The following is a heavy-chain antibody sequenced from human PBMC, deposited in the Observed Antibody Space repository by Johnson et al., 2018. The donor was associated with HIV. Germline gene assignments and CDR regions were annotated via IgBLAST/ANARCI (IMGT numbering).Heavy chain of an antibody. J-gene: IGHJ3*02. D-gene: IGHD3-10*01. V-gene: IGHV3-11*04. CDR2: ISSSGSTI. CDR1: GFTFSDYY. Sequence: QVQLVESGGGLVKPGGSLRLSCAASGFTFSDYYMSWIRQAPGKGLEWVSYISSSGSTIYYADSVKGRFTISRDNAKNSLYLHMNGLRAEDTAVYYCASPKTPTRVVRGAFDIWGQGTMVTVSS. CDR3: ASPKTPTRVVRGAFDI.